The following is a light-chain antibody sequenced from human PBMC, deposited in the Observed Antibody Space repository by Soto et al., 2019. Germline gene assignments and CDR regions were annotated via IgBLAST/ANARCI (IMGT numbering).Light chain of an antibody. CDR1: SGSVSTGSY. J-gene: IGLJ3*02. Sequence: QAVVTQEPSFSVSPGRTDTLTCGLSSGSVSTGSYPSWYQQTPGQAPRTLIYSTNTRSSGVPDRFSGSILGNKAALTITGAQADDESDYYCVLYMGSGVWVFGGGTKLTVL. V-gene: IGLV8-61*01. CDR2: STN. CDR3: VLYMGSGVWV.